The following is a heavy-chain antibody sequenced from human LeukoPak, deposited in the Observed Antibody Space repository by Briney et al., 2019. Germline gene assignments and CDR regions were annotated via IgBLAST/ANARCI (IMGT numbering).Heavy chain of an antibody. CDR2: IYYSGNT. CDR1: GGSISSYY. CDR3: ARIECSSSGCYYYYGMDV. J-gene: IGHJ6*02. Sequence: SETLSLTCTVSGGSISSYYWSWIRQPPGKGLECIGYIYYSGNTYYNPSLKSRVTISVETSRTQLSLKLSSVTAADTAVYYCARIECSSSGCYYYYGMDVWGQGTTVTVSS. V-gene: IGHV4-59*04. D-gene: IGHD2-2*01.